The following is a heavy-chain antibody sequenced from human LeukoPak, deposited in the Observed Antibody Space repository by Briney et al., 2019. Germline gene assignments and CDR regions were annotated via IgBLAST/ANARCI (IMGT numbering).Heavy chain of an antibody. CDR1: GFTVNSNY. Sequence: GGSLRLSCAASGFTVNSNYMSWVRQAPGKGLEWVSVIYSGGSTYYADSVKGRFTIPRDKSKNTLYLQMNSLRAEDTAVYYCARLRGGWYFGYWGQGTLVTVSS. V-gene: IGHV3-66*04. D-gene: IGHD3-10*01. J-gene: IGHJ4*02. CDR3: ARLRGGWYFGY. CDR2: IYSGGST.